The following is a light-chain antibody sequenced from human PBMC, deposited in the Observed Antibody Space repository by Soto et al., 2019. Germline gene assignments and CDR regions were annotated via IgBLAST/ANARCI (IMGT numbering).Light chain of an antibody. CDR1: QSVSSSY. CDR3: QQYGSSPLT. V-gene: IGKV3-20*01. CDR2: RAS. Sequence: EIVLTHSPGTLSLSPGERATLSCSASQSVSSSYLAWYQQKPGQAPKVLIYRASSRATGIPDRFSGSGSGTDFTLTISRLEPEDFAVYYCQQYGSSPLTFGGGTKVDIK. J-gene: IGKJ4*01.